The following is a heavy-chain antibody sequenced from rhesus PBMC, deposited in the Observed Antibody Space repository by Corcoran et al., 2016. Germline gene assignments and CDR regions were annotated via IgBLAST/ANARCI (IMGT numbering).Heavy chain of an antibody. CDR1: GGSISDSYR. CDR2: IYGSRTTT. D-gene: IGHD2-27*01. J-gene: IGHJ4*01. V-gene: IGHV4S10*01. Sequence: QVQLQESGPGVVKPSETLSLTCAVSGGSISDSYRWSWIRQPPGKGLEWIGYIYGSRTTTPDNPSLKSRVTISKDTSKNQFSLKLSSVTAADTAVYYCASPPIGGSLRYLPYYFDYWGQGVLVTVSS. CDR3: ASPPIGGSLRYLPYYFDY.